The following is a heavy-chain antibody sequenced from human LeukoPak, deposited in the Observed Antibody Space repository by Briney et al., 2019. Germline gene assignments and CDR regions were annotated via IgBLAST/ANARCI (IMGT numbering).Heavy chain of an antibody. D-gene: IGHD5-12*01. J-gene: IGHJ4*02. CDR1: GFVFSAYS. CDR2: INPNSGGT. Sequence: ASVRVSCKATGFVFSAYSMHWVRQAPGQGLEWMGWINPNSGGTNYAQKFQGRVTMTRDTSISTAYMELSRLRSDDTAVYYCARAMGYSGYDVDYWGQGTLVTVSS. CDR3: ARAMGYSGYDVDY. V-gene: IGHV1-2*02.